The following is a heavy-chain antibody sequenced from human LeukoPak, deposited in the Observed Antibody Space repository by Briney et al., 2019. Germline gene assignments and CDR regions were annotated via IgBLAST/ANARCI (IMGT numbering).Heavy chain of an antibody. CDR2: MNPNSGNT. CDR1: ACTFTSYD. V-gene: IGHV1-8*01. D-gene: IGHD5-12*01. Sequence: ASVKVSYKASACTFTSYDINWVRQATGQWLEWMGWMNPNSGNTGYAQRFQGRVTMTRDNSISTAYMELSNLTSEDTAVYFCARVSGFERKDSFSYWGQGTLVTVSS. J-gene: IGHJ4*02. CDR3: ARVSGFERKDSFSY.